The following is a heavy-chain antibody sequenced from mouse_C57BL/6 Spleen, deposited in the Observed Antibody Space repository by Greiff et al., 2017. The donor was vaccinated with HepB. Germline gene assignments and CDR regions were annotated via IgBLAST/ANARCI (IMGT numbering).Heavy chain of an antibody. D-gene: IGHD2-5*01. Sequence: QVQLQQSGAELARPGASVKLSCKASGYTFTSYGISWVKQRTGQGLEWIGEIYPRSGNTYYNEKFKGKATLTADKSSSTAYLELRSLTSEDSAVYFCARTDYSNYQFAYWGQGTLVTVSA. J-gene: IGHJ3*01. CDR2: IYPRSGNT. CDR3: ARTDYSNYQFAY. V-gene: IGHV1-81*01. CDR1: GYTFTSYG.